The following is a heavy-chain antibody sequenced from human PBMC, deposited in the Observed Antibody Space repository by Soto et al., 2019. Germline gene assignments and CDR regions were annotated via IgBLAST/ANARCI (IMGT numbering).Heavy chain of an antibody. D-gene: IGHD6-13*01. CDR3: IWQQDFYYGRAV. V-gene: IGHV3-15*07. CDR1: GFSFSPAW. Sequence: EVQLVESGGGLVTPGGSLTLSCAASGFSFSPAWMNWVRQAPGKGLEWVGLIKSKGGGGTADYAAPVKGRFIISRDDSKNTIYLQMNSRKPEATALYYCIWQQDFYYGRAVWGQGTTVTVSS. CDR2: IKSKGGGGTA. J-gene: IGHJ6*01.